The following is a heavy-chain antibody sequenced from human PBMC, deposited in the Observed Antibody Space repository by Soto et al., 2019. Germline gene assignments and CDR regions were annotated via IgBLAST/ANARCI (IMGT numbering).Heavy chain of an antibody. CDR1: GFTFSSYS. CDR2: ISSSSSYI. CDR3: ARDYSSSSGDLYPGYDY. J-gene: IGHJ4*02. V-gene: IGHV3-21*01. D-gene: IGHD6-6*01. Sequence: GCLRLACSASGFTFSSYSMNWVRQAPGKGLEWVSSISSSSSYIYYADSVKGRFTISRDNAKNSLYLQMNSLRAEDTAVYYCARDYSSSSGDLYPGYDYWGQGTLVTVSS.